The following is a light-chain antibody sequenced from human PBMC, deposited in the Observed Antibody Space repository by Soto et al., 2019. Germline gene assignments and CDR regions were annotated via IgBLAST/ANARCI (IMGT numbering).Light chain of an antibody. CDR2: DVS. V-gene: IGLV2-14*01. CDR1: SSDVGGYNY. CDR3: SSYTSSIIV. J-gene: IGLJ1*01. Sequence: QSVLTQPASVSGSPGQSITISCTGTSSDVGGYNYVPWYQQHPGKAPKLMIYDVSNRPPGVSNRFSGSKSGNTASLTISGLKADYEADYYCSSYTSSIIVLGTGTKVTVL.